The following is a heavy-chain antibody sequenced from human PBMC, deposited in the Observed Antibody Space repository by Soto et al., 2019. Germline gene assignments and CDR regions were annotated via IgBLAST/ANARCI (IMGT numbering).Heavy chain of an antibody. CDR3: ARDGHGMDV. J-gene: IGHJ6*02. V-gene: IGHV4-61*01. CDR1: GGSVSGGSHH. CDR2: IFFTGIT. Sequence: SETLSLTCTVSGGSVSGGSHHWVWIRQPPGKALEWIGYIFFTGITNYNPSLESRVTIAVDTSKNQFSLKLRSVTAADTAVYYCARDGHGMDVWGQGATVTVSS.